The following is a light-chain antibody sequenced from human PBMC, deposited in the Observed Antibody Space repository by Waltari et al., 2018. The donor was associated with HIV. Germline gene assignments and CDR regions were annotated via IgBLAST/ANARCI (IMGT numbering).Light chain of an antibody. J-gene: IGLJ2*01. CDR1: NSDIGNSDY. V-gene: IGLV2-8*01. CDR3: SSYAGTNDFYVI. CDR2: KVN. Sequence: QSALTQPPSASGSPGQSVTISCTGTNSDIGNSDYVAWYQQHPGKPPKLIISKVNKRPSGVPNRFSGSKSGNTASLTVSGLQAEDEAAYYCSSYAGTNDFYVIFGGGTKLTVL.